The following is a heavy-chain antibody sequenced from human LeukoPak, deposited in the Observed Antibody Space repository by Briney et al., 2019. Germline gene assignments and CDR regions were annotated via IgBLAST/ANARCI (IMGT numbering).Heavy chain of an antibody. D-gene: IGHD6-19*01. V-gene: IGHV4-34*01. CDR1: GGSFSVYY. J-gene: IGHJ5*02. CDR2: INHSGST. CDR3: ARATAVAVAGTTWFDP. Sequence: SETLSLTCAVYGGSFSVYYWSWIRQPPGKGLEWIGEINHSGSTNYNPSLKSRVTISVDTSKNQFSLKLSSVTAADTAVYYCARATAVAVAGTTWFDPWGQGTLVTVSS.